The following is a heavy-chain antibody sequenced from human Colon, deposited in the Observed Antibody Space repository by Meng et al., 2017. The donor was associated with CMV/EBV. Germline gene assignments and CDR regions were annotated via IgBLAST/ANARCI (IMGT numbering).Heavy chain of an antibody. J-gene: IGHJ4*02. V-gene: IGHV2-5*02. CDR3: AHRPYGSGSYFFDY. CDR2: IYWDDDK. Sequence: QLTLKVSGPTLDTPTQTPTLTCTFSGLQLSTIGMGVGWIRQPPGKALEWLGVIYWDDDKRYSPSLKSRLTITKDTSKNQVVLTMTNLDPLDTATYYCAHRPYGSGSYFFDYWGQGTLVTVSS. CDR1: GLQLSTIGMG. D-gene: IGHD3-10*01.